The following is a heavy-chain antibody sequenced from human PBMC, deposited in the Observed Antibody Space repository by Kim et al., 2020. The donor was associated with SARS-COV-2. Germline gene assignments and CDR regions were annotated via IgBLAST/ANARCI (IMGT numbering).Heavy chain of an antibody. V-gene: IGHV5-10-1*01. J-gene: IGHJ4*02. CDR2: IDPSDSYT. D-gene: IGHD3-10*01. CDR1: GYSFTSYW. CDR3: ARHGSGPHTYVDY. Sequence: GESLKISCKGSGYSFTSYWISWVRQMPGKGLEWMGRIDPSDSYTNYSPSFQGHVTISADKSISTAYLQWSSLKASDTAMYYCARHGSGPHTYVDYWGQGTLVTVSS.